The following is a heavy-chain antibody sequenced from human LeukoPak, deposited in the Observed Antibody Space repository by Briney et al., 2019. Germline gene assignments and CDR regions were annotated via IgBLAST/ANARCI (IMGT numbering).Heavy chain of an antibody. D-gene: IGHD6-19*01. CDR1: GGSISSYY. CDR3: ARIFRTVAGPWYFDL. J-gene: IGHJ2*01. V-gene: IGHV4-59*01. CDR2: IYYSGST. Sequence: SETLSLTCTVSGGSISSYYWSWIRQPPGKGLEWIGYIYYSGSTNYNPSLKSRVTISVDTSKNQFSLKLSSVTAADTAMYYCARIFRTVAGPWYFDLWGRGTLVTVSS.